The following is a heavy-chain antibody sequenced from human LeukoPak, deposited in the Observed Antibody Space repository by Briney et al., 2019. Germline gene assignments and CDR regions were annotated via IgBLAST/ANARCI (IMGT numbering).Heavy chain of an antibody. CDR1: GFTFSSYS. D-gene: IGHD3-16*01. J-gene: IGHJ4*02. Sequence: GGSLRLSCAASGFTFSSYSLNCVRQAPGKGLEWVSSISSSSFYVDYADSVKGRFTISRDNAKNSLYLQMDSLRVEDTAVYYCARDPPSRGTRYFDYWGQGTLVTVSS. CDR2: ISSSSFYV. CDR3: ARDPPSRGTRYFDY. V-gene: IGHV3-21*01.